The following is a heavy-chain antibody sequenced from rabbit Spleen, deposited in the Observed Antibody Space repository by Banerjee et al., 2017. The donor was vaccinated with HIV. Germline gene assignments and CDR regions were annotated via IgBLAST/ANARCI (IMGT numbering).Heavy chain of an antibody. Sequence: LTLTSTASGIDFSSTYWICWVRQAPGKGLEWIACVYSGSSGSTWYASWVNGRFTISRSTSLNTVDLKMTSLTAADTATYFCARGASSQGYGWNLWGQGTLVTVS. CDR2: VYSGSSGST. CDR3: ARGASSQGYGWNL. D-gene: IGHD6-1*01. V-gene: IGHV1S43*01. CDR1: GIDFSSTYW. J-gene: IGHJ4*01.